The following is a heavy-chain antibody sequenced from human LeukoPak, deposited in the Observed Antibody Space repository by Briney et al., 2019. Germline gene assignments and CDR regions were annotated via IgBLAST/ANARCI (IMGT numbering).Heavy chain of an antibody. CDR3: ARDPNRIVGAHIDY. CDR1: GFTFSDYY. V-gene: IGHV3-11*01. CDR2: ISSSGSTI. D-gene: IGHD1-26*01. J-gene: IGHJ4*02. Sequence: GGSLRLSCAASGFTFSDYYMSWIRQAPGKGLEWVSYISSSGSTIYYADSVKGRFTISRDNAKNSLYLQTNSLRAEDTAVYYCARDPNRIVGAHIDYWGQGTLVTVSS.